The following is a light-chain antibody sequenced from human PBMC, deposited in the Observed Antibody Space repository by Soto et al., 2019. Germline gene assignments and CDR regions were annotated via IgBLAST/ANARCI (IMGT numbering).Light chain of an antibody. CDR1: SSNIGGGYG. V-gene: IGLV1-40*03. Sequence: QSALTQPPSVSAALVQTVIISCTGSSSNIGGGYGVHWNQPRPGTAPSPGSPGNSNRPSGVPDRVSVSTSGASASLAISVLQAEDEGEYYCQSDDSILSARYVFGTGSRVT. J-gene: IGLJ1*01. CDR3: QSDDSILSARYV. CDR2: GNS.